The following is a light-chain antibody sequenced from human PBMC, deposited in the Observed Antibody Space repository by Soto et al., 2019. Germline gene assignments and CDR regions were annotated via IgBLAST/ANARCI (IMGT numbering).Light chain of an antibody. Sequence: EIVLTQSPGTLSLSPGERATLYCRASQSVSSSFLAWYKQKPGQAPRLLIYGASSRVTGIPDRFSGSGSGTDFTLTISRLEPEDFAVYYCQQYDSSPRTFGQGTKLEIK. V-gene: IGKV3-20*01. CDR3: QQYDSSPRT. J-gene: IGKJ2*01. CDR1: QSVSSSF. CDR2: GAS.